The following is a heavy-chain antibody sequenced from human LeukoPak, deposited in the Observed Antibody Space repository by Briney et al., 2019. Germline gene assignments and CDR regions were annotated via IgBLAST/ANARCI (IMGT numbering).Heavy chain of an antibody. V-gene: IGHV4-39*01. CDR3: ARLYTSGWHVDY. Sequence: SETLSLTCTVSGGSIYSSSYYWGWIRQPPGKGLEWIGSIYYSGSTYYNPSLKSRVTISGDTSKNQFSMELSSVTAADAAVYYCARLYTSGWHVDYWGQGTLVTVSS. CDR2: IYYSGST. CDR1: GGSIYSSSYY. J-gene: IGHJ4*02. D-gene: IGHD6-19*01.